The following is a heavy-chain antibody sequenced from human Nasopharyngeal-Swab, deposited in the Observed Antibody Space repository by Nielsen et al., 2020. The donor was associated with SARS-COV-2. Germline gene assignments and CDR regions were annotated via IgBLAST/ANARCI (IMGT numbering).Heavy chain of an antibody. CDR1: GFTFSSYA. CDR3: AKDLSSLIVNLDY. CDR2: IWYDGSNK. V-gene: IGHV3-33*06. J-gene: IGHJ4*02. Sequence: GESLKISCAASGFTFSSYAMSWVRQAPGKGLEWVAVIWYDGSNKYYADSVKGRFTISRDNSKNTLYLQMNSLRAEDTAVYYCAKDLSSLIVNLDYWGQGTLVTVSS. D-gene: IGHD3-22*01.